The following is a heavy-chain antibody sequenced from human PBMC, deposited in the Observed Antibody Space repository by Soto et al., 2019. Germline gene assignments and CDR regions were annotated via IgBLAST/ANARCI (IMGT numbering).Heavy chain of an antibody. D-gene: IGHD2-15*01. CDR3: ARERDYCSGGSCYSGTYWFDP. Sequence: HPGGSLRLSCAASGFTFSDHYMDWVRQAPGKGLEWVGRTRNKANSYTTEYAASVKGRFTISRDDSKNSLYLQMNSLKTEDTAVYYCARERDYCSGGSCYSGTYWFDPWGQGTLVTVSS. J-gene: IGHJ5*02. CDR1: GFTFSDHY. V-gene: IGHV3-72*01. CDR2: TRNKANSYTT.